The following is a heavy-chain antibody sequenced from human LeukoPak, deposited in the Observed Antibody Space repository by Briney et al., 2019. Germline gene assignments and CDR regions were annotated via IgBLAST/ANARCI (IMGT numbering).Heavy chain of an antibody. Sequence: GGSLRLSCAASGFTFSSYSMNWVRQAPGKELEWVSSISSSSSYIYYADSVKGRFTISRDNAKNSLYLQMNSLRAEDTAVYYCARRRNSYDSSNPVDYWGQGTLVTVSS. CDR3: ARRRNSYDSSNPVDY. CDR1: GFTFSSYS. D-gene: IGHD3-22*01. V-gene: IGHV3-21*01. J-gene: IGHJ4*02. CDR2: ISSSSSYI.